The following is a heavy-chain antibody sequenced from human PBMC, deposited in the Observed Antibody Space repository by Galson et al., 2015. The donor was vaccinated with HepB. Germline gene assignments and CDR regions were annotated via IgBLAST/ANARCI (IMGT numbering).Heavy chain of an antibody. CDR1: GFTFEDYA. CDR2: ISWNSDFT. J-gene: IGHJ6*02. CDR3: AQDLTYYYGSGSYFVGMDV. D-gene: IGHD3-10*01. V-gene: IGHV3-9*01. Sequence: SLRLSCAASGFTFEDYAMHWARQVPGKGLEWVSGISWNSDFTGYADSVRGRFTISRDNAKYSLYLQMSSLRAEDTALYYCAQDLTYYYGSGSYFVGMDVWGQGTTVTVSS.